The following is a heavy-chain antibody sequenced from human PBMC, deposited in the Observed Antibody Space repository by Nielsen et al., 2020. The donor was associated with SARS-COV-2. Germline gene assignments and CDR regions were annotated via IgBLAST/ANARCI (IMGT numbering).Heavy chain of an antibody. D-gene: IGHD3-10*01. CDR3: ARARLGSGWFDP. Sequence: GSLRLSCAASGFTFSSYSMNWVRQAPGKGLEWVSSISSSSSYIYYADSVKGRFTISRDNAKNSLYLQMNSLRAEDTAVYYCARARLGSGWFDPWDQGTLVTVSS. V-gene: IGHV3-21*01. J-gene: IGHJ5*02. CDR2: ISSSSSYI. CDR1: GFTFSSYS.